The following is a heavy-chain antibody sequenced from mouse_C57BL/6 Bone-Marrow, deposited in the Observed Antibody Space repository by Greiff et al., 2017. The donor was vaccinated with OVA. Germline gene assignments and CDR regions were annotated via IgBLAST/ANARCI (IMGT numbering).Heavy chain of an antibody. CDR3: ARRRAMDY. CDR1: GFTFSDYY. J-gene: IGHJ4*01. Sequence: DVMLVESGGGLVQPGGSLNLPCAASGFTFSDYYMYWVRQTPEKRLEWVAYISNGGGRTYYPEPVQGRFTISRDNAKNTLYLQMSLLKSEDTAMYYCARRRAMDYWGPGTSVTVSS. CDR2: ISNGGGRT. V-gene: IGHV5-12*01.